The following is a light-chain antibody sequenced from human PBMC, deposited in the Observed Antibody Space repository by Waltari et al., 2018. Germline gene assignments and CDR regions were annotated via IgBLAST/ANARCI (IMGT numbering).Light chain of an antibody. CDR2: QHN. Sequence: SYELTQPPSVSVSPGRTATLTCSGDKLGDKYASWYQQKPGPSPVLVIYQHNRRPSGSPERFSGSNSGNTATLTISGTQAMDEADYYCQAWDSSTGVIFGGGTKLTVL. CDR1: KLGDKY. CDR3: QAWDSSTGVI. J-gene: IGLJ2*01. V-gene: IGLV3-1*01.